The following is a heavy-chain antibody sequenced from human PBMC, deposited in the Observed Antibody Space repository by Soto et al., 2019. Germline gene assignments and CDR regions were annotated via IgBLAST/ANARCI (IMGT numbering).Heavy chain of an antibody. D-gene: IGHD4-4*01. CDR1: GFTVTNSY. Sequence: GPLRLSCAASGFTVTNSYMAWVLQAPGKGLEWIGTIYYSGSTYYNPSLKSRVTISVDTSKNQFSLKLNSVTAADTAVYYCARHYSNYVAYYYAMDVWGQGTTVTVSS. CDR3: ARHYSNYVAYYYAMDV. CDR2: IYYSGST. J-gene: IGHJ6*02. V-gene: IGHV4-39*01.